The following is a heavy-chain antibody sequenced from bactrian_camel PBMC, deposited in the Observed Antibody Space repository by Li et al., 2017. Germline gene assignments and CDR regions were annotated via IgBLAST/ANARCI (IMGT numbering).Heavy chain of an antibody. CDR1: AYTIHGSF. Sequence: VQLVESGGDSVQAGGSLRLSCAASAYTIHGSFCMGWFRQTPGKEREGIAAIYRDGGRTWYADSVKGRFAISQDSAKNTVYLQMNSLKPEDTAMYYCASDHPDLYGLCPHEYTTWGQGTQVTVS. CDR2: IYRDGGRT. V-gene: IGHV3S40*01. CDR3: ASDHPDLYGLCPHEYTT. D-gene: IGHD3*01. J-gene: IGHJ4*01.